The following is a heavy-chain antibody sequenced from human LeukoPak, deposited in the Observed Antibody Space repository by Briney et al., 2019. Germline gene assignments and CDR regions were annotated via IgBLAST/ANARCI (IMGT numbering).Heavy chain of an antibody. V-gene: IGHV4-39*01. Sequence: SETLSLTCTVSGGSISSSSYYWGWIRQPPGKGLEWIGSIYYSGSTYYNPSLKSRVTISVDTSKNQFSLKLSSVTAADTAVYYCARQSYDYDILIGYYGSYYFDYWGQGTLVTVSS. D-gene: IGHD3-9*01. CDR3: ARQSYDYDILIGYYGSYYFDY. CDR2: IYYSGST. J-gene: IGHJ4*02. CDR1: GGSISSSSYY.